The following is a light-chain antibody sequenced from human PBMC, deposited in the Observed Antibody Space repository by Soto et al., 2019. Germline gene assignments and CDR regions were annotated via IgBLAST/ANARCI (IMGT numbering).Light chain of an antibody. CDR1: QSISSSD. CDR2: GAS. J-gene: IGKJ5*01. Sequence: EIVLTQSPGTLSLSPGERATLSCRASQSISSSDLAWYQQKPGQAPRLLIYGASSRASGFPNRFSGSGSGTDFTLTISRLEPEDFAVYYCQHYGSSLSITFDQGTLLEIK. V-gene: IGKV3-20*01. CDR3: QHYGSSLSIT.